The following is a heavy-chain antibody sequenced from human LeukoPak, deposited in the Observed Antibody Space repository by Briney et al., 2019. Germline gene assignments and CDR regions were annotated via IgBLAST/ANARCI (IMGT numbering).Heavy chain of an antibody. D-gene: IGHD2-2*01. CDR2: INHSGST. CDR3: ASYCSSTSCRLDY. V-gene: IGHV4-34*01. CDR1: GGSFSGYY. J-gene: IGHJ4*02. Sequence: SETLSLTCAVYGGSFSGYYWSWIRQPPGNGLQWIGEINHSGSTNYNPSLKSRVTISVDTSKNQFSLKLSSVTAADTAVYYCASYCSSTSCRLDYWGQGTLVTVSS.